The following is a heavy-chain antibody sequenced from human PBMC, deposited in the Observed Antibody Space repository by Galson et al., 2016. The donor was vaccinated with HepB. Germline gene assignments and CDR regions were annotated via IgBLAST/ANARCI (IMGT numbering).Heavy chain of an antibody. CDR2: ISSSSSIV. D-gene: IGHD3-22*01. V-gene: IGHV3-48*01. CDR3: ARDGTYYYDSGGYYYLGLSYYYGMDV. J-gene: IGHJ6*02. CDR1: GFIFSSYI. Sequence: SLRLSCAASGFIFSSYIMHWVRQSPGKGLEWVSYISSSSSIVYYADSVKGRFTISRDNAKKSLHLQMNSLRAEDTAVYYCARDGTYYYDSGGYYYLGLSYYYGMDVWGQGTTVTVSS.